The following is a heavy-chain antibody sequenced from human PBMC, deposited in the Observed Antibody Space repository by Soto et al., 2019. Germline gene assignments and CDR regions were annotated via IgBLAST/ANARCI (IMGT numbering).Heavy chain of an antibody. J-gene: IGHJ4*02. D-gene: IGHD5-18*01. Sequence: GGSLRLSCAASGFTFSNAWMNWVRQAPGKGLEWVGRIKSKSVGGTKDYAAPEKSRFTITRDDSTDTLYLKMNSLKTEDTAVYYCTTDLQLWPNKRPVFDYWGQGTLVTVSS. CDR3: TTDLQLWPNKRPVFDY. V-gene: IGHV3-15*07. CDR2: IKSKSVGGTK. CDR1: GFTFSNAW.